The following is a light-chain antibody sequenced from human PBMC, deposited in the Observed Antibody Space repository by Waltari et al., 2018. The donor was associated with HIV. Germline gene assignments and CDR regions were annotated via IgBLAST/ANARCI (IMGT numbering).Light chain of an antibody. CDR1: GSDIGAYNY. CDR3: SSYAGSKNLLI. J-gene: IGLJ2*01. Sequence: SALPQPPSASGSPGQSVTISCTVTGSDIGAYNYVCWYHRRPGNAPNLMIFEVNKRPSGVPDRFAGSKSDNTASLTVSGLQAEDEADYFCSSYAGSKNLLIFAGWTKLTVL. CDR2: EVN. V-gene: IGLV2-8*01.